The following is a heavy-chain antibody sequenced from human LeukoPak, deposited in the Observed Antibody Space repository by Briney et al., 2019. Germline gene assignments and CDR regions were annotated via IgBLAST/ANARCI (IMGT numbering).Heavy chain of an antibody. V-gene: IGHV3-21*01. CDR2: ITSTSSYI. CDR1: GFTFSAYS. CDR3: ARDAPYYYDSSGYFRTHAFDI. D-gene: IGHD3-22*01. J-gene: IGHJ3*02. Sequence: PGGSLRLSCAASGFTFSAYSMNWVRQAPGKGLEWVSSITSTSSYIYYADSLKGRFTISRDNAKNSLYLQLTGLRAEDTAVYYCARDAPYYYDSSGYFRTHAFDIWGQGTMVTVSS.